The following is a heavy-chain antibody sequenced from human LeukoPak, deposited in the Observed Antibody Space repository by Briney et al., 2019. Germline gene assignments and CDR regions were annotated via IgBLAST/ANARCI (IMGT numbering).Heavy chain of an antibody. CDR1: GFTFSSYA. V-gene: IGHV3-23*01. D-gene: IGHD2-2*02. Sequence: GGSLRLSCAASGFTFSSYAMSWVRQAPGKGLEWVSAISGSGGSTYYADSVKGRFTISRDSSKNTQYLQMNSLRAEDTAVYYCAKADCSSTSCYTNDYWGQGTLVTVSS. CDR3: AKADCSSTSCYTNDY. J-gene: IGHJ4*02. CDR2: ISGSGGST.